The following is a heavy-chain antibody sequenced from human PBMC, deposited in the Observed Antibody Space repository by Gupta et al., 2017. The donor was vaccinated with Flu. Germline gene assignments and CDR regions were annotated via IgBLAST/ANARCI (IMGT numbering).Heavy chain of an antibody. J-gene: IGHJ4*02. Sequence: EVQLLESGGGLVQPGGSLRLSCAASGFTFSSYAMSWVRQAPGKGLEWVSAISGSGGSTYYADSVKGRFTISRDNSKNTLYLQMNSLRAEDTAVYYCAKVGRSIVVAGWYFDYWGQGTLVTVSS. CDR1: GFTFSSYA. D-gene: IGHD2-2*01. CDR3: AKVGRSIVVAGWYFDY. V-gene: IGHV3-23*01. CDR2: ISGSGGST.